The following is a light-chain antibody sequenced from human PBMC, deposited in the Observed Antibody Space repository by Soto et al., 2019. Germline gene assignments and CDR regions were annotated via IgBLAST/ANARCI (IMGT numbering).Light chain of an antibody. CDR2: EVS. Sequence: QSALTQPASVSGSPGQSITISCTGTSSDVGGYKYVSWYQQHPGKVPKLMIYEVSNRPSGVSNRFSGSKSANTASLTISGLQAEDEADYYCSSYTSSSTVVFGGGTKLTVL. J-gene: IGLJ2*01. CDR1: SSDVGGYKY. V-gene: IGLV2-14*01. CDR3: SSYTSSSTVV.